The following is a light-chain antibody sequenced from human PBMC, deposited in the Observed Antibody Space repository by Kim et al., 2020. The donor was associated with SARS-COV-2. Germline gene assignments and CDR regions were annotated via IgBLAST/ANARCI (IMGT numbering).Light chain of an antibody. Sequence: ASVGDRVTITCRASPSISSYLNWYQQKPGKAPKLLIYAASSLQSGVPSRFSGSGSGTDFTLTISSLQPEDFATYYCQQSYSTPFTFGPGTKVDIK. CDR3: QQSYSTPFT. CDR2: AAS. CDR1: PSISSY. J-gene: IGKJ3*01. V-gene: IGKV1-39*01.